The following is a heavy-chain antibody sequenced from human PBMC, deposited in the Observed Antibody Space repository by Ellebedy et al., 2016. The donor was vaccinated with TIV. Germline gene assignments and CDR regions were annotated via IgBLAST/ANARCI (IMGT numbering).Heavy chain of an antibody. CDR1: GYTFTSYG. CDR3: ARDQGRKRYQLLKPLDY. Sequence: ASVKVSCXASGYTFTSYGISWVRQAPGQGLVWMGWISAYNGNTNYAQKLQGRVTMTTDTSTSTAYMELRSLRSDDTAVYYCARDQGRKRYQLLKPLDYWGQGTLVTVSS. J-gene: IGHJ4*02. V-gene: IGHV1-18*01. D-gene: IGHD2-2*01. CDR2: ISAYNGNT.